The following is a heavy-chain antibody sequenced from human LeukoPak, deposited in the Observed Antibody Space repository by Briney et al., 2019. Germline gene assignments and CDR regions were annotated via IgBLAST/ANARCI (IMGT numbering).Heavy chain of an antibody. V-gene: IGHV3-23*01. D-gene: IGHD4-17*01. CDR1: GFTFSSYA. CDR3: AKFYYGDRRNADY. J-gene: IGHJ4*02. CDR2: ISASGGNT. Sequence: GGSLRLSCTASGFTFSSYAMSWVRQAPGKGLEWVSGISASGGNTYHADSVKGRFTISRDNSKNTLYLQMKSLRAEDRAVYYCAKFYYGDRRNADYWGQGTLVTVSS.